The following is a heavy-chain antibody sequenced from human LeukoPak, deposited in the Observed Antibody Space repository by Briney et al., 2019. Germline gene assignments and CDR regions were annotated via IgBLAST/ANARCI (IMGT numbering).Heavy chain of an antibody. V-gene: IGHV3-30-3*01. CDR1: GLTFTGYA. J-gene: IGHJ4*02. CDR2: ISHDGTKK. Sequence: PGGSLRLSCAASGLTFTGYAMHWVRQAPGKGLEWMAVISHDGTKKDYADSVKGRFTVSRDSSNNALYLQMDSLRAEDTAVYYCARDKIYRGSGSCLDYWGQGTLVTVSS. CDR3: ARDKIYRGSGSCLDY. D-gene: IGHD3-10*01.